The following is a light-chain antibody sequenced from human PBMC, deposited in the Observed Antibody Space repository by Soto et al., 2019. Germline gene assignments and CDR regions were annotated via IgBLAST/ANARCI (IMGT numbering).Light chain of an antibody. CDR2: AAS. CDR1: QSISSY. Sequence: DIQMTQSPSSLSASVGDRVTITCRASQSISSYLNWYQQKPGKAPKLLIFAASTLQSGVPSRFSGSGSGTEFPLTISSLQPEDFATYYCQQSYSTPPYTFGQGTKLEIK. V-gene: IGKV1-39*01. CDR3: QQSYSTPPYT. J-gene: IGKJ2*01.